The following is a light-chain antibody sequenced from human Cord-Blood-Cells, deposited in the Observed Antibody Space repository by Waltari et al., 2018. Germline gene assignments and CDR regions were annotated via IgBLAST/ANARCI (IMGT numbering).Light chain of an antibody. J-gene: IGKJ3*01. CDR3: QQYYSTPR. CDR2: WAS. V-gene: IGKV4-1*01. Sequence: DIVMTQSPDSLAVSLGERATINCKSSQSVLYSSNNKNYLAWYQQKPGQPPKLLIYWASTRESGVPDRFSGSGSGTDFTLTISSRQAEDVAVYYCQQYYSTPRFGPGTKVDIK. CDR1: QSVLYSSNNKNY.